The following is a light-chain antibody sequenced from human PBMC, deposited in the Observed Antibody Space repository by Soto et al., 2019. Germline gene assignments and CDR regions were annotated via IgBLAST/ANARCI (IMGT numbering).Light chain of an antibody. J-gene: IGKJ1*01. CDR2: GAT. CDR1: QTVSASY. V-gene: IGKV3-20*01. CDR3: QYHDPLPTWT. Sequence: EIVLTQSPGTLSLSPGEKATLSCRASQTVSASYLAWYQQKPGQAPRLLIYGATNRIIGIPDRFSGSVSGTDFTLTITRLEPEDFAVYYCQYHDPLPTWTFGQGTKVDIK.